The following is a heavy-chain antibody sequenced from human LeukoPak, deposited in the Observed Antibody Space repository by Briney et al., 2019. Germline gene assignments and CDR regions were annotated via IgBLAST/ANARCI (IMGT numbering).Heavy chain of an antibody. CDR1: GVSISSGDYY. CDR2: IYYSGST. CDR3: ARWVGGYSYGYDY. V-gene: IGHV4-30-4*01. Sequence: SETLSLTCTVSGVSISSGDYYRSWIRQPPGKGLECIGYIYYSGSTYYNPSLKSRVTISVDTSKNQSSLKLTSVTAADTAVYYCARWVGGYSYGYDYWGQGTLVTVSS. J-gene: IGHJ4*02. D-gene: IGHD5-18*01.